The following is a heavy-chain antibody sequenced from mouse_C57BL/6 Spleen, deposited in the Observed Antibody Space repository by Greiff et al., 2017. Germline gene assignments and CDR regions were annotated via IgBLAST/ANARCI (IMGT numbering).Heavy chain of an antibody. CDR2: IDPSDSYT. CDR3: ARDDYYGSSLAWFAY. D-gene: IGHD1-1*01. CDR1: GYTFTSYW. J-gene: IGHJ3*01. Sequence: QVQLQQPGAELVRPGTSVKLSCKASGYTFTSYWMHWVKQRPGQGLEWIGVIDPSDSYTNYNQKFKGKATLTVDTYSSTAYMQLSSLTSEDSAVYDGARDDYYGSSLAWFAYWGQGTLGTVSA. V-gene: IGHV1-59*01.